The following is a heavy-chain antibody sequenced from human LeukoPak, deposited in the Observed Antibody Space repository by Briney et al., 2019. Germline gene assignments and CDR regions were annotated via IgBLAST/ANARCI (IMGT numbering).Heavy chain of an antibody. CDR3: ARKADCSGGSCHSPAGY. Sequence: GASVKVSCKASGYTFTSYAMHWVRQAPGQRLELMGWINAGNGNTQYSQKFQGRVTINRDTSASTAYMELSSLRSEDTAVYYCARKADCSGGSCHSPAGYWGQGTLVTVSS. J-gene: IGHJ4*02. CDR2: INAGNGNT. CDR1: GYTFTSYA. D-gene: IGHD2-15*01. V-gene: IGHV1-3*01.